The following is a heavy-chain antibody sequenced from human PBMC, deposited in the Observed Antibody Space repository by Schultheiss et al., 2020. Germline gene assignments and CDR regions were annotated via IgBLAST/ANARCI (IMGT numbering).Heavy chain of an antibody. CDR3: ARAGVVVAATSGCYYYGMDV. Sequence: SETLSLTCTVSGGSISSGGYYWSWIRQHPGKGLEWIGEINHSGSTNYNPSLKSRVTISVDTSKNQFSLKLSSVTAADTAVYYCARAGVVVAATSGCYYYGMDVWGQGTTVTVS. V-gene: IGHV4-39*07. CDR1: GGSISSGGYY. J-gene: IGHJ6*02. CDR2: INHSGST. D-gene: IGHD2-15*01.